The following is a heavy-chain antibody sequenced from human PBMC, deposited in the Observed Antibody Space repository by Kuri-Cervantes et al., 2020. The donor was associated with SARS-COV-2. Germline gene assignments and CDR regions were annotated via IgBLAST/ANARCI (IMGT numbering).Heavy chain of an antibody. J-gene: IGHJ4*02. CDR1: GFTFSSYS. D-gene: IGHD3-3*01. CDR3: ARGRYDFGSGFFPPTL. V-gene: IGHV3-21*01. Sequence: GGSLRLSCAASGFTFSSYSMNWVRQAPGKGLEWVSSISSSSSYIYYADSVKGRFTISRDNAKNSLYLQMNSLRAEDTAVYYCARGRYDFGSGFFPPTLWGQGTLVTVSS. CDR2: ISSSSSYI.